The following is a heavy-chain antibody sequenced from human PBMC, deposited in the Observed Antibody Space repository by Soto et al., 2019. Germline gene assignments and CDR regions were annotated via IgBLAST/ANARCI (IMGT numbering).Heavy chain of an antibody. D-gene: IGHD2-2*01. CDR2: VSDSGRT. CDR1: GGSIDYYY. Sequence: SETLSLTCAVSGGSIDYYYWSWIRQPPGKGLEWIGDVSDSGRTNYNPSLRSRVTISVDTSKNQFSLRLNPVTAADTAVYYCARDSTTWFPYYGIDVWGQGTTVTVSS. CDR3: ARDSTTWFPYYGIDV. V-gene: IGHV4-59*01. J-gene: IGHJ6*02.